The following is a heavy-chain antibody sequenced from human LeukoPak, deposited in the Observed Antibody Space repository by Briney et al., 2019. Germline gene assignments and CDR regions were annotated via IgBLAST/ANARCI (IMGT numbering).Heavy chain of an antibody. Sequence: GGSLRLSCAASGFTFSSYSMNWVRQAPGKGLEWVSYISSSSSTMYYADSVKGRFTISRDNAKNSLYLQMNSLRAEDTAVYYCARDPLCGGDCYSNHDYWGQGTLVTVSS. CDR3: ARDPLCGGDCYSNHDY. CDR1: GFTFSSYS. CDR2: ISSSSSTM. V-gene: IGHV3-48*04. D-gene: IGHD2-21*02. J-gene: IGHJ4*02.